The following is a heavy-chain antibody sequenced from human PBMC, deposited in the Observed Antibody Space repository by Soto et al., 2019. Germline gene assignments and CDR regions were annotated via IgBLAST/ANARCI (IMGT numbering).Heavy chain of an antibody. CDR2: ISAYNGNT. J-gene: IGHJ5*02. CDR1: GYTFTSYG. CDR3: ARDRVEYCISTSCLPPSNWFDP. D-gene: IGHD2-2*01. V-gene: IGHV1-18*01. Sequence: ASVKVSCKASGYTFTSYGISWVRQAPGQGLEWMGWISAYNGNTNYAQKLQGRVTMTTDTSTSTAYMELRSLRSDDTAVYYRARDRVEYCISTSCLPPSNWFDPWGQGTLVTVSS.